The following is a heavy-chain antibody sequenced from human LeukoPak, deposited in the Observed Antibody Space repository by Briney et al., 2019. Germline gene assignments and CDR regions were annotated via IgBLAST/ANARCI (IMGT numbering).Heavy chain of an antibody. Sequence: SVKASCKASGGTFSSYAISWVRQAPGQGLEWMGRIIPIFGTANYAQKFQGRVTITTDESTSTAYMELSSLRSEDTAVYYCARDYSNYGGYFDYWGQGTLVTVSS. CDR2: IIPIFGTA. J-gene: IGHJ4*02. CDR1: GGTFSSYA. CDR3: ARDYSNYGGYFDY. V-gene: IGHV1-69*05. D-gene: IGHD4-11*01.